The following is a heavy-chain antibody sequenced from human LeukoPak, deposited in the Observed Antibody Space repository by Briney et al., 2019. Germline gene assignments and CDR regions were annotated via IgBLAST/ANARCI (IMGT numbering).Heavy chain of an antibody. V-gene: IGHV3-30*02. CDR2: IRYDGSNK. J-gene: IGHJ3*02. Sequence: PGGSLRLSCAASGFTFSSYGMHWVRQAPGKGLEWVAFIRYDGSNKYYADSVKGRFTISRDNSQNTLYLQMNSLRAEDTAVYYCARELEVTKAFDIWGQGTMVTVSS. CDR3: ARELEVTKAFDI. CDR1: GFTFSSYG. D-gene: IGHD2-21*02.